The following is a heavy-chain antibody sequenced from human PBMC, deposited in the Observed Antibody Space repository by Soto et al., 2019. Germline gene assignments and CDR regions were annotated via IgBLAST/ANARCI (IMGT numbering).Heavy chain of an antibody. V-gene: IGHV4-39*01. CDR2: IYYSGST. D-gene: IGHD2-2*01. J-gene: IGHJ6*02. Sequence: QLQLQESGPGLVKPSETLSLTCTVSGGSISSSSYYWGWIRQPPGKRLEWIGSIYYSGSTYYNPSLKSRVTISVDTSKNQFSLKLSSVTAADTAVYYCARPSFCSSTSCPRDYYYYGMDVWGQGTTVTVSS. CDR1: GGSISSSSYY. CDR3: ARPSFCSSTSCPRDYYYYGMDV.